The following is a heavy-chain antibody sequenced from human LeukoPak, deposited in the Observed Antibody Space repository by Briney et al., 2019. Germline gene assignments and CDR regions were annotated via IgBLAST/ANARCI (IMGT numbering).Heavy chain of an antibody. CDR2: IYTSGST. CDR1: GGSISSNY. J-gene: IGHJ4*02. V-gene: IGHV4-4*07. CDR3: ARDRGRKGITGFDY. D-gene: IGHD1-20*01. Sequence: SETLSLTCTVSGGSISSNYWSWIRQPAGKGLEWIGRIYTSGSTNYNPSLKSRVTMSVDTSKNLFSLKLSSVTAADTAVYYCARDRGRKGITGFDYWGQGTLVTVSS.